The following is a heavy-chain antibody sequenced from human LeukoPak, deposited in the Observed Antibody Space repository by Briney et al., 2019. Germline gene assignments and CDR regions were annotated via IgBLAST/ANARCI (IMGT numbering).Heavy chain of an antibody. J-gene: IGHJ4*02. Sequence: GGSLRLSCAASGFTFSDYYMSWIRQAPGKGLEWVSYISSSGSTIYYADSAKGRFTISRDNAKNSLYLQMNSLRAEDTAVYYCAKEGAIVVVPAAPYYFDYWGQGTLVTVSS. CDR3: AKEGAIVVVPAAPYYFDY. CDR2: ISSSGSTI. V-gene: IGHV3-11*01. CDR1: GFTFSDYY. D-gene: IGHD2-2*01.